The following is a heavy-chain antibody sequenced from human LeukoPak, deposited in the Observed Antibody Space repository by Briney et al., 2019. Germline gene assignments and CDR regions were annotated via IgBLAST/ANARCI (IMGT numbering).Heavy chain of an antibody. CDR3: ARVVDWNDLVY. Sequence: SVTLTLPCTVSGGPISFRYWRWLRQPPGKGLQWIGYISYTVTYNYNPSLKRRVTISVDTSKNQVSLKLSSVTAADTAVYYCARVVDWNDLVYWGQGTLVTVSS. J-gene: IGHJ4*02. D-gene: IGHD1-1*01. CDR2: ISYTVTY. V-gene: IGHV4-59*11. CDR1: GGPISFRY.